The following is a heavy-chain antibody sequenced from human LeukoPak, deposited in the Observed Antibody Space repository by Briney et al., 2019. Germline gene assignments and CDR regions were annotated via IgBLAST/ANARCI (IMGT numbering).Heavy chain of an antibody. CDR1: GFTFSSYA. Sequence: GRSLRLSCAASGFTFSSYAMHWVRQAPGKGLEWVAVISYDGSNKYYADSVEGRFTISRDNSKNTLYLQMNSLRAEDTAVYYCARMPTTADYYYYYGMDVWGKGTTVTVSS. D-gene: IGHD4-17*01. CDR2: ISYDGSNK. CDR3: ARMPTTADYYYYYGMDV. V-gene: IGHV3-30*04. J-gene: IGHJ6*04.